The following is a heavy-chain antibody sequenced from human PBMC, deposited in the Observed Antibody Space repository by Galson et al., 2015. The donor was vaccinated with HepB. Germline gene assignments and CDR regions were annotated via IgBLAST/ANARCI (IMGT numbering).Heavy chain of an antibody. J-gene: IGHJ6*02. CDR1: GFTFSNAW. V-gene: IGHV3-15*01. D-gene: IGHD3-10*01. Sequence: SLRLSCAASGFTFSNAWMSWVRQAPGKGLEWVGRIKSKTDGGTTDYAAPVKGRFTISRDDSKNTLYLQMNSLKTEDTAVYYCTTDPPPPNYYGSGSYLEYYYGMDVWGQGTTVTVSS. CDR3: TTDPPPPNYYGSGSYLEYYYGMDV. CDR2: IKSKTDGGTT.